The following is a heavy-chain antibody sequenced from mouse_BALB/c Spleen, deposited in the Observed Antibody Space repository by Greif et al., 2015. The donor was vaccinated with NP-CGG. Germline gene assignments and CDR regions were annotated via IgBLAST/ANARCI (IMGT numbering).Heavy chain of an antibody. D-gene: IGHD2-1*01. V-gene: IGHV14-4*02. CDR2: IDPENGDT. Sequence: EVQLQQSGAELVRSGASVKLSCTASGFNIKDYYMHWVKQRPEQGLEWIGWIDPENGDTEYAPKFQGKATMTADTSSNTAYLQLSSLTSEDTAVYYCKVPLLFFDYWGQGTTLTVSS. CDR1: GFNIKDYY. CDR3: KVPLLFFDY. J-gene: IGHJ2*01.